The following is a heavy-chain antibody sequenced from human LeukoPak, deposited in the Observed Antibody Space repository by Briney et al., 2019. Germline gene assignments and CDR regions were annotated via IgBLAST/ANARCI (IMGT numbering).Heavy chain of an antibody. J-gene: IGHJ4*02. CDR1: GGSIRSYY. V-gene: IGHV4-59*08. D-gene: IGHD6-13*01. Sequence: PSETLSLTCTVSGGSIRSYYWSWIRQSPGKGLEWIGYIYYSGSTNYNPSLKSRVTMSVDTSKNHFSLRLSSVTAADTAVYYCARNWSSNWDWFFDYWGQGTLVTVSS. CDR2: IYYSGST. CDR3: ARNWSSNWDWFFDY.